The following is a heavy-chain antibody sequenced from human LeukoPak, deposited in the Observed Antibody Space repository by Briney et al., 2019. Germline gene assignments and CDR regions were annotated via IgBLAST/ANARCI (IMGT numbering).Heavy chain of an antibody. J-gene: IGHJ6*03. CDR2: IIPIFGTA. CDR3: ARDRPGCSSTSCYPRDYYYYMDV. Sequence: ASVKVSCKASGGTFSSYAISWVRQAPGQGLEWMGGIIPIFGTANYAQKFQGRVTITADESTSTAYMELSSLRSEDTAVYYCARDRPGCSSTSCYPRDYYYYMDVWGKGTTVTVSS. D-gene: IGHD2-2*01. V-gene: IGHV1-69*01. CDR1: GGTFSSYA.